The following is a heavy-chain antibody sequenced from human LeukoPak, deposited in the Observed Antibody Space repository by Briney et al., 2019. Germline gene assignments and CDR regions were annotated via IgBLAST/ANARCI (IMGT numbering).Heavy chain of an antibody. D-gene: IGHD5-12*01. CDR2: IYYSGST. J-gene: IGHJ4*02. Sequence: SETLSLACTVSGGSISGYYWSWIRQPPGEGLEWIGYIYYSGSTNYNPSLMSRVAMSVDTSNNYFSLKRSSVTAADTAVYYCARIANRGYWEFDYWGQGTLVTVSS. CDR1: GGSISGYY. V-gene: IGHV4-59*08. CDR3: ARIANRGYWEFDY.